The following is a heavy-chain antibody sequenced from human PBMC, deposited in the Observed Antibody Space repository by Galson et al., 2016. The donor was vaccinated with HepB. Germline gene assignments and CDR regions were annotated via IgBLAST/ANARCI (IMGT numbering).Heavy chain of an antibody. CDR2: ITSGGTT. CDR3: AKRPYSYGWHYGMDV. J-gene: IGHJ6*02. CDR1: GFSFSSYA. Sequence: LRLSGAASGFSFSSYAMSWVRQAPGKGLEWVSGITSGGTTYYADSVKGRFTISRDNSKNILYLQMKSLRDEDTAVYYCAKRPYSYGWHYGMDVWGQGTTVTVSS. D-gene: IGHD5-18*01. V-gene: IGHV3-23*01.